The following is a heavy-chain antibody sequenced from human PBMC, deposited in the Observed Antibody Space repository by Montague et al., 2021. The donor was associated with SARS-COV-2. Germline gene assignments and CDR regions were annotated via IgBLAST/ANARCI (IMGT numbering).Heavy chain of an antibody. CDR2: ISYDGSNK. CDR1: GFTFSSYG. J-gene: IGHJ6*02. V-gene: IGHV3-33*05. D-gene: IGHD3-9*01. Sequence: SLRLSCAASGFTFSSYGMHWVRQAPGKGLEWVAVISYDGSNKYYADSVKGRFTISRDNSKNTLYLQMNSLRAEDTAVYYCARDLTYYDTLTGYFAESPHYYYYYGMDVWGQGTTVTVSS. CDR3: ARDLTYYDTLTGYFAESPHYYYYYGMDV.